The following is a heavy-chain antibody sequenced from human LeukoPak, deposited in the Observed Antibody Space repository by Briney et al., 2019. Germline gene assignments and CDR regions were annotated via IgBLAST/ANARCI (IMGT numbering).Heavy chain of an antibody. CDR1: GYTFTSYG. J-gene: IGHJ3*02. V-gene: IGHV1-18*01. Sequence: GASVKVSCKASGYTFTSYGISWVRQAPGQGLEWMGWISAYNGNTNYAQKLQGRVTMTTDTSTSTAYMELRSLRSDDTAVYYCAREMADDFWSGYYTNHDAFDIWGQGTMVTVSS. CDR2: ISAYNGNT. D-gene: IGHD3-3*01. CDR3: AREMADDFWSGYYTNHDAFDI.